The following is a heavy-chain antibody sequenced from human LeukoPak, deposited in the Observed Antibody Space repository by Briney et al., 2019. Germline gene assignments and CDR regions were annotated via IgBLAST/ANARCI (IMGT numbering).Heavy chain of an antibody. Sequence: SVKVSCKASGGTFSSYAISWVRQAPGQGLEWMGRIIPILGIANYAQKFQGRVTITADKSTSTAYMELSSLRSEDTAVYYCARDRSPHYYDSSGYFLPWDYWGQGTLVTVSS. CDR2: IIPILGIA. CDR1: GGTFSSYA. J-gene: IGHJ4*02. CDR3: ARDRSPHYYDSSGYFLPWDY. D-gene: IGHD3-22*01. V-gene: IGHV1-69*04.